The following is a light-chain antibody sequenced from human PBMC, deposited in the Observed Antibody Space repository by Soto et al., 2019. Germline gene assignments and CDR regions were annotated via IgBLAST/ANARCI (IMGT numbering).Light chain of an antibody. CDR1: SSDVVGYDY. CDR3: SSYTSSSTLI. CDR2: DVT. V-gene: IGLV2-14*03. Sequence: QSALTQPASVSGSPGQSITISCTGTSSDVVGYDYVSWYQHHPGKAPKLMIYDVTNRPSGVSIRFSGSKSGNTASLTISGLQAEDEADYYCSSYTSSSTLIFGTGTKLTVL. J-gene: IGLJ1*01.